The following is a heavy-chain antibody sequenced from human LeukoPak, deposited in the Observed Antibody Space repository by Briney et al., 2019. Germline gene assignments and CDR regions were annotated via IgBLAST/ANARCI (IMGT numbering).Heavy chain of an antibody. V-gene: IGHV1-18*01. CDR3: ARGERITLVRGENYYYYMDV. CDR1: GYTFTSYG. J-gene: IGHJ6*03. Sequence: ASVKVSCKASGYTFTSYGISWVRQAPGQGLEWMGWISAYNGNTNYAQKLQGRVTMTTDTSTSTAYMELSSLRSEDTAVYYCARGERITLVRGENYYYYMDVWGKGTTVTVSS. CDR2: ISAYNGNT. D-gene: IGHD3-10*01.